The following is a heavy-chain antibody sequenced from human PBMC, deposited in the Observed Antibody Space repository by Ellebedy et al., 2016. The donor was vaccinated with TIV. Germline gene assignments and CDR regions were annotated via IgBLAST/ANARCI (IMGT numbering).Heavy chain of an antibody. Sequence: ASVKVSXKASGYTFTSYDINWVRQATGQGLEWMGWMNPNSGNTGYAQKFQGRVTMTRNTSISTAYMELSSLRSEDTAVYYCARFPSSSWYPIYYYYYGMDVWGQGTTVTVSS. D-gene: IGHD6-13*01. CDR2: MNPNSGNT. CDR1: GYTFTSYD. J-gene: IGHJ6*02. CDR3: ARFPSSSWYPIYYYYYGMDV. V-gene: IGHV1-8*01.